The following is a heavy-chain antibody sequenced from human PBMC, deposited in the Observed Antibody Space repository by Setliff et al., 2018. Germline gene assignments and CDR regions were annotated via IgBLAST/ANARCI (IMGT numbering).Heavy chain of an antibody. CDR2: KNQDGIEK. J-gene: IGHJ4*02. Sequence: PGGSLRPPCAASGFTFSTFSMSWARQAPGKGLEWVANKNQDGIEKHYVDSVKGRFTISSDNAKNSLYLQLSSLRAEDTAVYYCTTRTAAVRSFDTWGQGTLVTVSS. CDR1: GFTFSTFS. CDR3: TTRTAAVRSFDT. D-gene: IGHD6-13*01. V-gene: IGHV3-7*01.